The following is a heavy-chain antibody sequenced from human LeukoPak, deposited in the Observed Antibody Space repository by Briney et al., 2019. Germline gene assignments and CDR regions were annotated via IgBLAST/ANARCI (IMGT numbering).Heavy chain of an antibody. V-gene: IGHV1-2*02. CDR2: INPNSGGT. D-gene: IGHD6-6*01. J-gene: IGHJ4*02. Sequence: ASVKVSCKASGYTFTSYYMHWVRQAPGQGLEWMGWINPNSGGTNYAQKFQGRVTMTRDTSISTAYMELSRLRSDDTAVYYCARAPIAARGFDYWGQGTLVTVSS. CDR3: ARAPIAARGFDY. CDR1: GYTFTSYY.